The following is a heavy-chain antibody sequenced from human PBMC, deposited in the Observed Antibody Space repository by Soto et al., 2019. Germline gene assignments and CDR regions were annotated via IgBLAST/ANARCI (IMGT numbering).Heavy chain of an antibody. Sequence: QVQLQESGPGLVKPSETLSLTCTVSGGSISSYYWSWIRQPPGKGLEWIGYIYYSGSTNYNPSLKIRVTISVDTSKNQFSRKLSSVTAADTAVYYCARLGYSYGLGYYYGMDVWGQGTTVTVSS. CDR3: ARLGYSYGLGYYYGMDV. J-gene: IGHJ6*02. V-gene: IGHV4-59*08. CDR1: GGSISSYY. CDR2: IYYSGST. D-gene: IGHD5-18*01.